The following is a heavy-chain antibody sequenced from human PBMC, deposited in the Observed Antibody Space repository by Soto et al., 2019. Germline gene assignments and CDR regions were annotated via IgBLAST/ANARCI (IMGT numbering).Heavy chain of an antibody. V-gene: IGHV3-30-3*01. CDR2: ISYDGNKK. Sequence: GGSLRLSSPASGFTLRSYSMHWVRQAPGKGLEWVGVISYDGNKKYYRDSVKGRFSISRDTSNNTVHLQLNSLRPEDTAVYYCARSVAVAGLDYWGQGTLVTVSS. J-gene: IGHJ4*02. D-gene: IGHD6-19*01. CDR1: GFTLRSYS. CDR3: ARSVAVAGLDY.